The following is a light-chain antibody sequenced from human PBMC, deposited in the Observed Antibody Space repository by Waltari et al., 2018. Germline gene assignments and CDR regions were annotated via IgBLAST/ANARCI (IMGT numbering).Light chain of an antibody. V-gene: IGKV1-5*03. Sequence: DIQMTQSPSTLSASVGDSITITCRASQRISSWLAWYQQKPGKAPKLLIYKASSLESWVPSRFSGSGSGTEFTLTISSLQPDDFATYYCQQYNSYGTFGQGTKVEIK. CDR1: QRISSW. CDR3: QQYNSYGT. CDR2: KAS. J-gene: IGKJ1*01.